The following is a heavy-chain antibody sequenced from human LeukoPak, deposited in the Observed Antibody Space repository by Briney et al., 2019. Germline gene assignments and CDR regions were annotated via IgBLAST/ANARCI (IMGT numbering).Heavy chain of an antibody. J-gene: IGHJ4*02. CDR1: GYTFSRYW. V-gene: IGHV3-74*01. CDR2: INEDGSST. D-gene: IGHD2-2*01. Sequence: GGSLRLSCAASGYTFSRYWMHWVRQGPGKGLVWVSRINEDGSSTSYAESVRGRFTISRDNAKNTLYLQMNSLRAEDAAVYYCTTDSFGARDSWGQGTLVTVSS. CDR3: TTDSFGARDS.